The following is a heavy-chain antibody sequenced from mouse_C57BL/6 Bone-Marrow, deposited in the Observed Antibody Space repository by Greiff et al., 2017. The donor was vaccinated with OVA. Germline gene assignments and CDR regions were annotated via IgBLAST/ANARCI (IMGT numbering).Heavy chain of an antibody. D-gene: IGHD4-1*01. J-gene: IGHJ2*01. CDR1: GFNIKNTY. Sequence: VQLQQSVAELVRPGASVKLSCTASGFNIKNTYMNWVKQRPEQGLEWIGRIAPANGNTKYAPKFQGKATITADTSSNTAYLQLSSLTSEDTAIYYCASLGPYYFDYWGQGTTLTVSS. CDR2: IAPANGNT. CDR3: ASLGPYYFDY. V-gene: IGHV14-3*01.